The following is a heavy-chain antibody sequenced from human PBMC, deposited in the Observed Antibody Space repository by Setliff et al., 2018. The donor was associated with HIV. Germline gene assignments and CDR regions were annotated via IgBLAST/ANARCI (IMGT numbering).Heavy chain of an antibody. CDR2: INPNGGST. V-gene: IGHV1-46*01. D-gene: IGHD5-18*01. J-gene: IGHJ5*02. Sequence: ASVKVSCKASGYTFTSYYVHFVRQAPGQGPEWMGIINPNGGSTNYAQKFEGRVAMTADTSTNNVHMYLSSLRSEDTAIYYCARGGPGSSFGYDWFDPWGQGTPVTV. CDR3: ARGGPGSSFGYDWFDP. CDR1: GYTFTSYY.